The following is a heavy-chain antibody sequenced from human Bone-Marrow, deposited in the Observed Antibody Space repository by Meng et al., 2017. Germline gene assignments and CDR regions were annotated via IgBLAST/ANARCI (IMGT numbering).Heavy chain of an antibody. D-gene: IGHD3-16*01. J-gene: IGHJ5*02. CDR2: IYYSGTT. V-gene: IGHV4-31*01. CDR3: ARDIRQGGNIWFDP. Sequence: QGQGQESGPGLVKPSQTLSLTCTVSGGSISSGGYYWSWIRQHPGKGLEWIGYIYYSGTTYYNPSLSSLVTISVDTSKNQFSLNLSSVTAADTAVYYCARDIRQGGNIWFDPWGQGTLVTVSS. CDR1: GGSISSGGYY.